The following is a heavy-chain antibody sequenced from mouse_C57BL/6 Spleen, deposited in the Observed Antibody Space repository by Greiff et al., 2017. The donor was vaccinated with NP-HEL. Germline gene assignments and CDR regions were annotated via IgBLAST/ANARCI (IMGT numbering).Heavy chain of an antibody. CDR1: GFTFTDYY. J-gene: IGHJ1*03. V-gene: IGHV7-3*01. CDR2: IRNKANGYTT. CDR3: ARSLYDYGRYFDV. D-gene: IGHD2-4*01. Sequence: EVNVVESGGGLVQPGGSLSLSCAASGFTFTDYYMSWVRQPPGKALEWLGFIRNKANGYTTEYSASVKGRFTISRDNSQSILYLQMNALRAEDSATYYCARSLYDYGRYFDVWGTGTTVTVSS.